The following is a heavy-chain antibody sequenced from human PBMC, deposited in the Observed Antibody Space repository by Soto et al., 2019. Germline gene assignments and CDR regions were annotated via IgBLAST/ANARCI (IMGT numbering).Heavy chain of an antibody. CDR2: INHSGST. D-gene: IGHD5-12*01. Sequence: PSETLSLTCAVYGGSFSGYYWSWIRQPPGKGLEWIGEINHSGSTNYNPSLKSRVTISVDTSKNQFSLKLRSVTAADTAVYYCARVGSRYASNWFDPWGQGTLVTVSS. CDR1: GGSFSGYY. V-gene: IGHV4-34*01. CDR3: ARVGSRYASNWFDP. J-gene: IGHJ5*02.